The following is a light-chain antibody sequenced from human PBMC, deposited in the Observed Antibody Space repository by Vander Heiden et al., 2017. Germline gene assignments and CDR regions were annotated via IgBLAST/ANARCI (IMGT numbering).Light chain of an antibody. CDR2: GAS. CDR1: QSVSNNY. CDR3: HQYGSSPWT. Sequence: DIVLTQSPGTLSLSPGERATLSCRASQSVSNNYLAWYQQKPGQAPRLLIYGASSRATGIPDRFSGSGSGTDFTLTVSRLEPEDFAVYHCHQYGSSPWTFGQGTKVEIK. V-gene: IGKV3-20*01. J-gene: IGKJ1*01.